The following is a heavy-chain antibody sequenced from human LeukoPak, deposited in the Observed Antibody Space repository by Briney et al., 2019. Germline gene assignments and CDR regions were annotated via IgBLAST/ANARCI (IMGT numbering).Heavy chain of an antibody. J-gene: IGHJ4*02. CDR1: GFTFSTYA. CDR2: ISGGGDNT. Sequence: GGSLRLSCAASGFTFSTYAMSWVRQAPGKGLEWVSAISGGGDNTYYADSVKGRFTISRDNSKSTLYLQMNSLRAEDTAVYYCANRPPNACYDFWGQGTLVTVSS. V-gene: IGHV3-23*01. D-gene: IGHD5-18*01. CDR3: ANRPPNACYDF.